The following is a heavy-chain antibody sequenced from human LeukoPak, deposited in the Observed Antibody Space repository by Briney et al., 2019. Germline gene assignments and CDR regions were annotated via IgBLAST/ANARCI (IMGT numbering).Heavy chain of an antibody. D-gene: IGHD3-22*01. CDR3: ARGVYDSSGYYMTNYMDV. CDR2: IGTAGDT. CDR1: GFTFSSYD. J-gene: IGHJ6*03. Sequence: GGSLRLSCAASGFTFSSYDMHWVRRATGKGLEWVSAIGTAGDTYYPGSVKGRFTISRENAKNSLYLQMNSLRAGDTAVYYCARGVYDSSGYYMTNYMDVWGKGTTVTISS. V-gene: IGHV3-13*01.